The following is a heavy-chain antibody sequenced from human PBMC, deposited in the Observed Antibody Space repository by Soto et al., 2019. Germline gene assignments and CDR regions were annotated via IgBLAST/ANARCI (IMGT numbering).Heavy chain of an antibody. Sequence: SVKVSCKAPRGLFSSYVFNWVRQAPGQGLEWMGGVNPILNIADHAQKFQGRVTITADASTGTVYMELNSLRAEDTAVYYCAKPSQGALYYYGMDVWGQGTTVTVSS. J-gene: IGHJ6*02. CDR2: VNPILNIA. V-gene: IGHV1-69*10. CDR1: RGLFSSYV. CDR3: AKPSQGALYYYGMDV.